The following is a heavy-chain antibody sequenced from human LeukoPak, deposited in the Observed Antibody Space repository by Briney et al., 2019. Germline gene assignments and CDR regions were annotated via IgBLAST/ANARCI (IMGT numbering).Heavy chain of an antibody. V-gene: IGHV3-21*01. Sequence: GGSLRLSCAASGFIFSTSGMNWVRQAPGKGLEWVSSISSSSSYIYYADSVKGRFTISRDNAKNSLYLQMNSLRAEDTAVYYCARLVGYSYGYAWGQGTLVTVSS. CDR2: ISSSSSYI. J-gene: IGHJ4*02. CDR1: GFIFSTSG. CDR3: ARLVGYSYGYA. D-gene: IGHD5-18*01.